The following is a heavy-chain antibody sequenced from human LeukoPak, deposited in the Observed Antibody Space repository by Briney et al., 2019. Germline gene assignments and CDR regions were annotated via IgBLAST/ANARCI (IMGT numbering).Heavy chain of an antibody. D-gene: IGHD3-10*01. J-gene: IGHJ5*02. CDR3: ARVPRRGERFDP. V-gene: IGHV1-8*01. Sequence: GASVKVSCKASGYTFTSYDVNWVRQATGQGLEGMGWMNPISGDTGYALKFQGRVTMSRNTSISTAYMELGSLRSEDTAVYYCARVPRRGERFDPWGQGTLVTVSS. CDR1: GYTFTSYD. CDR2: MNPISGDT.